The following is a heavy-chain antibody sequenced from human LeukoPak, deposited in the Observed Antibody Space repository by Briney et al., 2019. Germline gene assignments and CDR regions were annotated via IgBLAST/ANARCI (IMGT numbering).Heavy chain of an antibody. CDR2: IIPIFGIA. D-gene: IGHD4-11*01. J-gene: IGHJ6*02. Sequence: GASVKVSCKASGGTFSSYAISWVRQAPGQGLEWMGRIIPIFGIANYAQKFQGRVTITADKSTSTAYMELSGLRSEDTAVYYCARDGAGGYSNYYYGMDVWGQGTTVTVSS. CDR1: GGTFSSYA. V-gene: IGHV1-69*04. CDR3: ARDGAGGYSNYYYGMDV.